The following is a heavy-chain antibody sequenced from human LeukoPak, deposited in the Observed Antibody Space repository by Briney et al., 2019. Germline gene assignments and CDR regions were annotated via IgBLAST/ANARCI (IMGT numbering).Heavy chain of an antibody. J-gene: IGHJ5*02. Sequence: GGSLRLSCVASGFYFGGHAMHWLRQAPGKGLEWVAYITYGSDTIFYADSVKGRFTVSRDNAKNSLYLQMDSLRAEDTAVYYCARVPGPNWFDPWGQGTLVTVSS. CDR1: GFYFGGHA. CDR3: ARVPGPNWFDP. CDR2: ITYGSDTI. V-gene: IGHV3-48*04.